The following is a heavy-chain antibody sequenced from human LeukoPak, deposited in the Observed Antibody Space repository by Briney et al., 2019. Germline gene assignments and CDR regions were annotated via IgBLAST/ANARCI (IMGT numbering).Heavy chain of an antibody. V-gene: IGHV3-23*01. Sequence: GGSLRLSCAASGFTFSSYAMSWVRQAPGKGLEWVSAISGSGGSTYYADSVKGRFTISRDNSKNTLYLQMNRLRAENTVVYYGTKVWDHYDSRGQNFDYWGQGTLVTVSS. CDR3: TKVWDHYDSRGQNFDY. D-gene: IGHD3-22*01. CDR1: GFTFSSYA. CDR2: ISGSGGST. J-gene: IGHJ4*02.